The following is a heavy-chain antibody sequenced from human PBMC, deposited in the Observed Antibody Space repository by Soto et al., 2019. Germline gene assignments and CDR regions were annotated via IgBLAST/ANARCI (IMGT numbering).Heavy chain of an antibody. CDR2: ISGSGGST. V-gene: IGHV3-23*01. CDR1: GFTFSSYA. D-gene: IGHD2-15*01. CDR3: AKGGELLERLIDY. Sequence: PGGSLSLSCAASGFTFSSYAMRLVRPAPGKGLEWVSAISGSGGSTYYADSVKGRFTISRDNSKNTLYLQMNSLRAEDTAVYYCAKGGELLERLIDYWGQGTLVTVSS. J-gene: IGHJ4*02.